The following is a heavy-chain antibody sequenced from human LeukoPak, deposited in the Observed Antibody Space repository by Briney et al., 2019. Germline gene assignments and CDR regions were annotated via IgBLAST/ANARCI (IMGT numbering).Heavy chain of an antibody. CDR3: ARDPYSGHYGAYYYYYMDV. Sequence: GGSLRLSCAASGFTFSSYNMNWVRQAPGKGLEWVSSITSSSSYIYYADSVKGRFTISRDNAKNSLYLQMDSLRVEDTAEYYCARDPYSGHYGAYYYYYMDVWGKGTTVTVSS. CDR1: GFTFSSYN. V-gene: IGHV3-21*06. D-gene: IGHD1-26*01. CDR2: ITSSSSYI. J-gene: IGHJ6*03.